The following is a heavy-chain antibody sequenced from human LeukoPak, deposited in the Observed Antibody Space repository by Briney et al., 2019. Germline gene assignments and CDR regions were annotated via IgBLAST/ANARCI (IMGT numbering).Heavy chain of an antibody. CDR2: IYYSGST. CDR3: ARVGSRYYDSSGYYSNLFDP. CDR1: GGSISSYY. V-gene: IGHV4-59*01. D-gene: IGHD3-22*01. J-gene: IGHJ5*02. Sequence: SETLSLTCTVSGGSISSYYWSWIRQPPGKGLEWIGYIYYSGSTNYNPSLKSRVTISVDTSKNQFSLKLSSVTAADTAVYYCARVGSRYYDSSGYYSNLFDPLGQGTRVTVSS.